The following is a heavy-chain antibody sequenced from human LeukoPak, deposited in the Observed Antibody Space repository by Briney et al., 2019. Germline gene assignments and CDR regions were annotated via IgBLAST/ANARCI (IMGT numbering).Heavy chain of an antibody. CDR2: IYSGGST. Sequence: GGSLRLSCAASGFTVSSNYMSWVRQAPGKGLEWVSVIYSGGSTYYADSVKGRFTISRDNSKNTRYLQMNSLRAEDTAVYYCARDLGFGESLIYYYYGMDVWGQGTTVTVSS. V-gene: IGHV3-66*01. D-gene: IGHD3-10*01. J-gene: IGHJ6*02. CDR3: ARDLGFGESLIYYYYGMDV. CDR1: GFTVSSNY.